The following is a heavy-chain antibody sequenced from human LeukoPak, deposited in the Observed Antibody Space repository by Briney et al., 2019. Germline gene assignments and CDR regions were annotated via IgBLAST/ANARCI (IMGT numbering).Heavy chain of an antibody. CDR3: ARAPLGYSSSPGSY. CDR1: GYTFTNYG. V-gene: IGHV1-18*01. J-gene: IGHJ4*02. Sequence: GASVKVSCKASGYTFTNYGNSWVRQAPGQGLEWMGWISAYNGHTNYAQKLQGRVTMTTDTSTSTVYMELRSLRSDDTAAYYCARAPLGYSSSPGSYWGQGTLVTVSS. D-gene: IGHD6-6*01. CDR2: ISAYNGHT.